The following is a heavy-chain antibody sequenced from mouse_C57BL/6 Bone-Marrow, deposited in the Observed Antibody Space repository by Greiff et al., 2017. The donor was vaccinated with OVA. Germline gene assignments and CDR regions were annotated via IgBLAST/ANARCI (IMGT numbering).Heavy chain of an antibody. CDR2: IWSGGST. Sequence: QVQLKESGPGLVQPSQRLSIPCTVSGFSLTSYGVHWVRQSPGKGLEWLGVIWSGGSTDYNAAFISRLSISKDNSKSQVFFKMNSLQADNTAIYYYATLLFDYWGQGTTLTVSS. CDR3: ATLLFDY. V-gene: IGHV2-2*01. CDR1: GFSLTSYG. D-gene: IGHD2-10*01. J-gene: IGHJ2*01.